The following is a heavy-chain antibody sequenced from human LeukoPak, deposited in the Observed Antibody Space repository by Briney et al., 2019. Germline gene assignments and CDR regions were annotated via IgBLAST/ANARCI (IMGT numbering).Heavy chain of an antibody. V-gene: IGHV1-69*06. CDR3: ARGGYGDYAGYYYYYYMDV. CDR1: GGTFSSYA. Sequence: ASVKVSCKASGGTFSSYAISWVRQAPGQGLEWMGGIIPMFGTANYAQKIQGRVTITADKSTSTAYMELSSLRSEDTAVYYCARGGYGDYAGYYYYYYMDVWGKGTTVTVSS. J-gene: IGHJ6*03. D-gene: IGHD4-17*01. CDR2: IIPMFGTA.